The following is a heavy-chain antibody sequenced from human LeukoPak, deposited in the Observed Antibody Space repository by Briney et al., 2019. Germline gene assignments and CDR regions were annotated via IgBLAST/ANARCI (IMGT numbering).Heavy chain of an antibody. CDR1: GYTFTGYY. D-gene: IGHD1-26*01. V-gene: IGHV1-2*02. CDR3: ASLSQAGRTPKEYSGTKSDAFDI. J-gene: IGHJ3*02. CDR2: INPNSGGT. Sequence: GASVKVSCKASGYTFTGYYMHWVRQAPGQGLEWMGWINPNSGGTNYAQKFQGRVTMTRDPSISTAYMELSRLRSDDTAVYYCASLSQAGRTPKEYSGTKSDAFDIWGQGTMVTVSS.